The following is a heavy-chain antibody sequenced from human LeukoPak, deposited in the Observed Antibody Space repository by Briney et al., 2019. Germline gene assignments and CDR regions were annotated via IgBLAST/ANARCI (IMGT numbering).Heavy chain of an antibody. CDR2: IRYDGSNK. CDR1: GFTFSSYG. Sequence: GGSLRLSCAASGFTFSSYGMHWVRQAPGEGLEWVAFIRYDGSNKYYADSVKGRFTISRDNSKNTLYLQMNSLRAEDTAVYYCATGHPIVVVVAARTNGDYWGQGTLVTVSS. D-gene: IGHD2-15*01. V-gene: IGHV3-30*02. CDR3: ATGHPIVVVVAARTNGDY. J-gene: IGHJ4*02.